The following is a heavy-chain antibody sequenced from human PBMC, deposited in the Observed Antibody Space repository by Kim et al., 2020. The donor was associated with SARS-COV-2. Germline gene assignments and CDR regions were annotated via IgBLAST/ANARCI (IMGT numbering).Heavy chain of an antibody. Sequence: YSTSLQTRLTISKDTSKNQVVLTMTNMDPVDTATYYCARIRDYDGMVFDPWGQGTLVTVSS. CDR3: ARIRDYDGMVFDP. J-gene: IGHJ5*02. V-gene: IGHV2-70*01. D-gene: IGHD4-17*01.